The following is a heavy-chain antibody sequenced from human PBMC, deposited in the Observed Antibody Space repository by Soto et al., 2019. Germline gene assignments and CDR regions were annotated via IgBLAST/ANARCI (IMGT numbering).Heavy chain of an antibody. CDR1: GFTFSSYG. V-gene: IGHV3-30*18. J-gene: IGHJ4*02. Sequence: GGSLRLSCAASGFTFSSYGMHWVRQAPGKGLEWVAVISYDGSNKYYADSVKGRFTISRDNSKNTLYLQMNSLRAEDTAVYYCANSGSYQNLLVDYWGQGTLVTVSS. D-gene: IGHD1-26*01. CDR2: ISYDGSNK. CDR3: ANSGSYQNLLVDY.